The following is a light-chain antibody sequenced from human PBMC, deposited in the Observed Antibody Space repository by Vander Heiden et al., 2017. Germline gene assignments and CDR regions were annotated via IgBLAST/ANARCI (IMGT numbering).Light chain of an antibody. CDR1: QSVLYSSNNKNY. CDR3: QQDYRTPYT. Sequence: DIVMTQSPDSLAVSLGERATINCKSSQSVLYSSNNKNYLAWYQQKPGQPPKLLIYWASTRESGVPDRFSGSGSGTDFTLTISSLQAEDVAVDYCQQDYRTPYTFGQGTKLEIK. CDR2: WAS. J-gene: IGKJ2*01. V-gene: IGKV4-1*01.